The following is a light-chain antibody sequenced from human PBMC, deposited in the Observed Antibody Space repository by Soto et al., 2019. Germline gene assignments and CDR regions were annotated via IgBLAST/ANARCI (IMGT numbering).Light chain of an antibody. Sequence: QCALTQAASGSGSPGQSITISCTGTSSDVGSYNLVSWYQQHPGKAPKLMIYEGSKRPSGVSNRFSGSKSGNTASLTISGLQAEDEADYYCCSYAGSSTLVFGGGTKVTVL. J-gene: IGLJ2*01. CDR2: EGS. CDR3: CSYAGSSTLV. V-gene: IGLV2-23*01. CDR1: SSDVGSYNL.